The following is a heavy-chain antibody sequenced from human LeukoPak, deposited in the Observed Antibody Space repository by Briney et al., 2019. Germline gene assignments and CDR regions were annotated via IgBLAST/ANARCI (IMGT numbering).Heavy chain of an antibody. V-gene: IGHV3-43*02. CDR1: GFTFDDYA. CDR3: AKLYGTGPYYYYYMDV. CDR2: ISGDGGST. J-gene: IGHJ6*03. Sequence: GGSLRLSCAASGFTFDDYAMHWVRQAPGKGLEWVPLISGDGGSTYYADSVKGRFTISRDNSKNSLYLQMNSLRTEDTALYYCAKLYGTGPYYYYYMDVWGKGTTVTVSS. D-gene: IGHD4-17*01.